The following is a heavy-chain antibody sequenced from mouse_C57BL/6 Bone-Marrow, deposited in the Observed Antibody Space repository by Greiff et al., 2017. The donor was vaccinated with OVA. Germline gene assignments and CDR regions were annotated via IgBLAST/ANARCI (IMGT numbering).Heavy chain of an antibody. V-gene: IGHV5-9*01. CDR1: GFTFSSYT. CDR2: ISGGGGNT. D-gene: IGHD2-3*01. J-gene: IGHJ3*01. CDR3: ARQGGYYFAWFAD. Sequence: EVNLVESGGGLVKPGGSLKLSCAASGFTFSSYTMSWVRQTPEKRLEWVAPISGGGGNTYYPDSVKGRFTITRDNAKNTLYVQMSSLRSEDTALYYCARQGGYYFAWFADWGQGTLVTVSA.